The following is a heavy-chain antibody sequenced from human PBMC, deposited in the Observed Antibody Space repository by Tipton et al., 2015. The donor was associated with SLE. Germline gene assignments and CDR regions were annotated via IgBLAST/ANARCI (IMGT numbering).Heavy chain of an antibody. Sequence: TLSLTCTVSGGSIDSHYWSWIRQPPGKGPECIGYIYSSGTTNYNPSLKSRVTISTDTSENQFSLNLNSVTAADTSVYYCVRTGDITRPFSYWGQGILVTVSS. D-gene: IGHD7-27*01. CDR1: GGSIDSHY. CDR2: IYSSGTT. CDR3: VRTGDITRPFSY. J-gene: IGHJ4*02. V-gene: IGHV4-59*08.